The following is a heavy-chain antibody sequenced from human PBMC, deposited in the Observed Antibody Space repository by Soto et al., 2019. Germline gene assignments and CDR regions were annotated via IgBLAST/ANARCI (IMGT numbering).Heavy chain of an antibody. CDR3: ARAAAELRYFDWLLPNSYYFDY. V-gene: IGHV1-18*04. CDR1: GYTFTSYG. CDR2: ISAYSGNT. D-gene: IGHD3-9*01. Sequence: ASVKVSCKASGYTFTSYGISWVRQAPGQGLEWMGWISAYSGNTNYAQELQGRVTMTTDTSTSTAYMELRSLRSDDTAVYYCARAAAELRYFDWLLPNSYYFDYWGQGTLVTVSS. J-gene: IGHJ4*02.